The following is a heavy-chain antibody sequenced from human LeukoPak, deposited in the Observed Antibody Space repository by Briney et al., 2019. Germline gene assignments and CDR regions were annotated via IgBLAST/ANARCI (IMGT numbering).Heavy chain of an antibody. CDR2: IKSKTDGGTT. CDR1: GFTFTNAW. CDR3: ATERRFGECFDY. J-gene: IGHJ4*02. V-gene: IGHV3-15*01. D-gene: IGHD3-10*01. Sequence: PGGSLRLSCAASGFTFTNAWMSWVRQAPGKGLEWVGRIKSKTDGGTTDYAAPVKGRFTISRDDSKNTLHLQMNNLKTEDTGVYYCATERRFGECFDYWGQGTLVTVSS.